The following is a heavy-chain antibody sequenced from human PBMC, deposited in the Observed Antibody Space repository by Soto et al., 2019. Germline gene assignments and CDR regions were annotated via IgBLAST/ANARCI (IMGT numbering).Heavy chain of an antibody. CDR2: IYPADSDT. CDR3: ATLVGTNKAFDI. Sequence: GESLKISCEGSGYSFSTYWIGWVRQMPGKGLEWMGVIYPADSDTRYSPSFQGQVTISADKSISTAYLQWSSLKASDTAMYYCATLVGTNKAFDIWGPGTXVTVAS. V-gene: IGHV5-51*01. J-gene: IGHJ3*02. D-gene: IGHD1-26*01. CDR1: GYSFSTYW.